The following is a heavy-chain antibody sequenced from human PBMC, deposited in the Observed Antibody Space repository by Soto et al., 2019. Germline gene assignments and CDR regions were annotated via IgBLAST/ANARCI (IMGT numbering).Heavy chain of an antibody. CDR2: INAANGDT. V-gene: IGHV1-3*01. D-gene: IGHD6-13*01. CDR1: GYTFTSYG. Sequence: AAVKVSCKASGYTFTSYGIHWVRQAPGQRLEWMGWINAANGDTKYSPKFQGRVTITRDTSASTAYMELSSLRSEDTAVYYCVRRHVSATGIDWFDPWGQGTQVTVSS. J-gene: IGHJ5*02. CDR3: VRRHVSATGIDWFDP.